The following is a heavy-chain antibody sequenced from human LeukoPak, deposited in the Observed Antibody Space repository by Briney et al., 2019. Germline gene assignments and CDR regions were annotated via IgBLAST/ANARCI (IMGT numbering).Heavy chain of an antibody. CDR3: ARHEYSGSYYGLSWFDP. D-gene: IGHD1-26*01. CDR2: IYYSGST. CDR1: GGSISSSGYY. Sequence: PSETLSLTCTVSGGSISSSGYYWGWIRQPPGKGLEWIASIYYSGSTYYNLSLKSRVTISVDTSKNQLSLKLSSLTAADTAVYYCARHEYSGSYYGLSWFDPWGQGTLVTVSS. V-gene: IGHV4-39*01. J-gene: IGHJ5*02.